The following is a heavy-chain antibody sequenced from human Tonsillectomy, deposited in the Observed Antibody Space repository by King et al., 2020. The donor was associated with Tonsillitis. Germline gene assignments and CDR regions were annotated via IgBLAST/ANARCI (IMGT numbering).Heavy chain of an antibody. CDR3: AKEELAFDS. D-gene: IGHD1-7*01. CDR2: IPHVVSNK. CDR1: GFTFSSYV. J-gene: IGHJ3*02. Sequence: VQLVESGGGVVQPGNSLRLSCAAPGFTFSSYVMHWVRQAPGKGLEWVAVIPHVVSNKYYADTAKGRFTISRDNSKNTLYLKMNSLSADDTAVYYCAKEELAFDSWGQGTVVTVSS. V-gene: IGHV3-30*18.